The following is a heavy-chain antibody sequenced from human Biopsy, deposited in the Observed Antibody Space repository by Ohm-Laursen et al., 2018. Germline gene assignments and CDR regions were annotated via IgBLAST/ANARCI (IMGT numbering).Heavy chain of an antibody. D-gene: IGHD4-23*01. V-gene: IGHV4-61*03. CDR2: ISYTGYT. Sequence: TLSLTCTVSGGSISSGGSYWSWIRQPPGKGLEWIGHISYTGYTSYNASLKSRVTISVDTSRSHFSLRLSSLTAADTAVYYCARGSNDFGGLYFPRWGQGTLLTVSS. CDR1: GGSISSGGSY. CDR3: ARGSNDFGGLYFPR. J-gene: IGHJ4*02.